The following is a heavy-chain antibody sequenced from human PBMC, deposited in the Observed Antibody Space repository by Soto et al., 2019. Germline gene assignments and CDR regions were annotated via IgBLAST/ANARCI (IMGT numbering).Heavy chain of an antibody. CDR3: VKDRYVDY. CDR2: ISSDGRPT. Sequence: ESGGGLVQPGGSLRLSCSVSGFTFSAYAMHWVRQAPGKGLEYVSSISSDGRPTYYADSVKGRFTISRDNSKNTLYLQMSSLKAEDTAVYYCVKDRYVDYWGQGTLVTVSS. J-gene: IGHJ4*02. CDR1: GFTFSAYA. V-gene: IGHV3-64D*06.